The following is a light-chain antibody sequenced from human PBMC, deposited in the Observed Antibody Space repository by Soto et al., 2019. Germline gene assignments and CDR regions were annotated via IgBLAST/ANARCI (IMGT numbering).Light chain of an antibody. V-gene: IGKV1-5*03. CDR1: QSISTW. Sequence: EIQLPQSPSTLSASVGDRVTITCRASQSISTWLAWYQQKPGKAPNLLIYKASRLETGFPSRFSGSGWGTEFALTISFLQPDDFAAYYCQQYNSYSPLTFGGGTKVDIK. J-gene: IGKJ4*01. CDR3: QQYNSYSPLT. CDR2: KAS.